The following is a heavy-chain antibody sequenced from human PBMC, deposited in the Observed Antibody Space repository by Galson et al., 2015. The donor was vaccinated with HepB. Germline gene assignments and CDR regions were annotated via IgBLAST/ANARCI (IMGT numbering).Heavy chain of an antibody. J-gene: IGHJ4*02. CDR3: AKDYADKLMTSETAALFEY. CDR1: GFTFRNYA. V-gene: IGHV3-23*01. D-gene: IGHD2-21*02. Sequence: SLRLSCAASGFTFRNYAMSWVRQAPGKGLEWVSGIIANGHTTSDADSVKGRFTISRDNSKNTLYLQMNSLRAEDSAVYYCAKDYADKLMTSETAALFEYWGQGALVTVSP. CDR2: IIANGHTT.